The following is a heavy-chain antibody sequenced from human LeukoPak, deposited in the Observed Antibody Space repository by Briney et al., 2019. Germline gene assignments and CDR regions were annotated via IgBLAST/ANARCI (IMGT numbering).Heavy chain of an antibody. V-gene: IGHV1-2*06. Sequence: ASVKVSCKASGYTFTGYYMHWVRQAPGQGPEWMGRINPNSGGTNYAQKFQGRVTMTRDTSISTAYMELSRPRSDDTAVYYCARDLWFGDPLSYWGQGTLVTVSS. CDR3: ARDLWFGDPLSY. CDR1: GYTFTGYY. J-gene: IGHJ4*02. D-gene: IGHD3-10*01. CDR2: INPNSGGT.